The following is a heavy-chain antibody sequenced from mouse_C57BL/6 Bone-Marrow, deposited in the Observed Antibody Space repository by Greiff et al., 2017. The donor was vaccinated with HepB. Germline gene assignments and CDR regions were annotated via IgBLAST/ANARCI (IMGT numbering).Heavy chain of an antibody. Sequence: QVQLQQPGAELVKPGASVKMSCKASGYTFTSYWITWVKQRPGQGLEWIGDIYPGSGSTNYNEKFKSKATLTVDTSSSPAYMQLSSLTAEDSAVYYCARGHGNYAYWGQGTTLTVSS. D-gene: IGHD2-1*01. CDR1: GYTFTSYW. CDR3: ARGHGNYAY. V-gene: IGHV1-55*01. CDR2: IYPGSGST. J-gene: IGHJ2*01.